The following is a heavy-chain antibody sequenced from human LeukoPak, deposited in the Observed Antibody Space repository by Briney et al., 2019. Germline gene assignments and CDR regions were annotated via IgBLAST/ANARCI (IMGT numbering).Heavy chain of an antibody. Sequence: GASVKVSCKASGYTFTGYYMHWVRQAPGQGLEWMGWINPNSGGTNYAQKFQGRVTMTRDTSISTAYMELSRLRSDDTAVYYCARSLSSGSGSTPLDYWGQGTLVTVSS. J-gene: IGHJ4*02. CDR2: INPNSGGT. D-gene: IGHD2-15*01. CDR1: GYTFTGYY. V-gene: IGHV1-2*02. CDR3: ARSLSSGSGSTPLDY.